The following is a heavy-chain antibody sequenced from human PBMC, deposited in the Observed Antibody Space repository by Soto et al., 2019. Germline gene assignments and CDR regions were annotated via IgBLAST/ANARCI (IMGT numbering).Heavy chain of an antibody. J-gene: IGHJ6*02. CDR1: GFTFSSYA. D-gene: IGHD6-6*01. Sequence: SLRLSCAASGFTFSSYAMSWVRQAPGKGLEWVSAISGSGGSTYYADSVKGRFTISRDNSKNTLYLQMNSLRAEDTAVYYCAKVAARPFELYYGMDVWGQGSTVAV. CDR2: ISGSGGST. CDR3: AKVAARPFELYYGMDV. V-gene: IGHV3-23*01.